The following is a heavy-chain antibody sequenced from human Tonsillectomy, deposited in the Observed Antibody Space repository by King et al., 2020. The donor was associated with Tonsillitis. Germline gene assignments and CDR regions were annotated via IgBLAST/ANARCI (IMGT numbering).Heavy chain of an antibody. D-gene: IGHD6-19*01. Sequence: VQLQESGPGLVKHSETLSLTCTVSGVSINSYFWTCILQPPGMGLECIVYIFDSVATKCHTGTTNYNPSLKRRVTISVDTSKNQFSLKLKSVTAADTAVYYCATNSSNRYYFDHWGQGTLVSVSS. CDR2: IFDSVATKCHTGTT. CDR3: ATNSSNRYYFDH. V-gene: IGHV4-59*01. CDR1: GVSINSYF. J-gene: IGHJ4*02.